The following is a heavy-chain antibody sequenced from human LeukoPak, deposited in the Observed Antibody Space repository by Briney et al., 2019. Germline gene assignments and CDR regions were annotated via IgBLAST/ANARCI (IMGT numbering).Heavy chain of an antibody. J-gene: IGHJ4*02. V-gene: IGHV3-21*01. D-gene: IGHD4-11*01. Sequence: PGGSLRLSCAVSGFTFSSYGMSWVRQAPGKGLEWVSSISSGSNYIYYADSVKGRFTISRDNAKNSLYLQMNSLRAEDTAVYFCARGTPTTRDFDYWGQGTLVTVSS. CDR2: ISSGSNYI. CDR1: GFTFSSYG. CDR3: ARGTPTTRDFDY.